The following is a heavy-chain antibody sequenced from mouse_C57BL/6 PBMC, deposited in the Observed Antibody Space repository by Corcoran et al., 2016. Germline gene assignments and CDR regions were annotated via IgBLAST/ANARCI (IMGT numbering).Heavy chain of an antibody. CDR2: IYPGSGNT. J-gene: IGHJ2*01. Sequence: QVPLKQSGAELVRPGASVTLSCKASGYTFTDYYINWVKQRPGQGLEWIARIYPGSGNTYYNEKFKGKATLTAEKSSSTAYMQLSSLTSEDSAVYFCAGPDYFDYWGQGTTLTVSS. CDR3: AGPDYFDY. CDR1: GYTFTDYY. V-gene: IGHV1-76*01.